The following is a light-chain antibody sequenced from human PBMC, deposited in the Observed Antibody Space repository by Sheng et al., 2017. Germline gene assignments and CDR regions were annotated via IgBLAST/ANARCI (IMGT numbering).Light chain of an antibody. V-gene: IGLV1-51*01. CDR2: DNN. CDR3: QAWDNSAAS. CDR1: SSNIGNNY. Sequence: QSVLTQPPSVSAAPGQKVTISCSGSSSNIGNNYVSWYQQLPGTAPKLLIYDNNKRPSGIPARFSGSKSGNTATLTISGTQAMDEADYYCQAWDNSAASFGGGTKLTVL. J-gene: IGLJ2*01.